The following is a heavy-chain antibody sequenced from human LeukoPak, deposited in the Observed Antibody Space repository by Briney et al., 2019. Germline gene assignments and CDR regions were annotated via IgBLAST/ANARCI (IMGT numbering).Heavy chain of an antibody. CDR3: ARDLGGIYFDY. CDR1: DASISGYY. CDR2: IHFSGST. Sequence: SETLSLTCTVSDASISGYYWSWIRQPPGKGLEWIGSIHFSGSTNYNPSLRSRVTISVDTSKNQLSLKLTSVTAADTAVYYCARDLGGIYFDYWGQGTLVTVSS. V-gene: IGHV4-59*01. D-gene: IGHD1-26*01. J-gene: IGHJ4*02.